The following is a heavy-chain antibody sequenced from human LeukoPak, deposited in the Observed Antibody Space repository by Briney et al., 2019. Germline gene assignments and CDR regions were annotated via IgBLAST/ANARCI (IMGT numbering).Heavy chain of an antibody. CDR1: GYSISSSYY. CDR3: ASLPSNTVTHDY. D-gene: IGHD4-11*01. CDR2: IYHSGST. V-gene: IGHV4-38-2*01. J-gene: IGHJ4*02. Sequence: SETLSLTCAVSGYSISSSYYWGWIRQPPGKGLEWIGTIYHSGSTHYNPSLKSRVTLSVDTSKNQFSLKLRSVTAADTAVYSCASLPSNTVTHDYWGQGTLVTVSS.